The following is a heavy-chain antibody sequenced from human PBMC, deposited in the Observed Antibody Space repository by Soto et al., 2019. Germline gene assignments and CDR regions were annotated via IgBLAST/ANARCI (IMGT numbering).Heavy chain of an antibody. J-gene: IGHJ5*02. V-gene: IGHV1-69*12. CDR3: ERESGAIADRSWFDP. CDR1: GGTFSSYA. Sequence: QVQLVQSGAEVKKPGSSVKVSCKASGGTFSSYAISWVRQAPGQGLEWMGGIIPIFGTANSAQKFQGRVKLTADEPTSTAYMELSSLRSEDTAVYYCERESGAIADRSWFDPWGQGTLVTVSS. CDR2: IIPIFGTA. D-gene: IGHD6-13*01.